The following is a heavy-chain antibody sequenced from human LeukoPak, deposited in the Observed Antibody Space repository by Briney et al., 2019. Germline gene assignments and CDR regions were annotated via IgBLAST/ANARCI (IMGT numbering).Heavy chain of an antibody. CDR2: IYTSGST. CDR3: ARGDSYGESGGMDV. D-gene: IGHD5-18*01. V-gene: IGHV4-4*07. CDR1: GGSISSYY. J-gene: IGHJ6*02. Sequence: SETLSLTCTVSGGSISSYYWSWIRQPAGKGLEWIGRIYTSGSTSYNPSLKSRVTMSVDTSKNQFSLKLSSVTAADTAVYYCARGDSYGESGGMDVWGQGTTVTVSS.